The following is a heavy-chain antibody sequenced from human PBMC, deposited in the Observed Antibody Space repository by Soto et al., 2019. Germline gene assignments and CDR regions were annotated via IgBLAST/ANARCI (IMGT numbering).Heavy chain of an antibody. CDR2: INHSGST. D-gene: IGHD3-10*01. CDR3: ARDSHYGSGLNWFDP. CDR1: GGSFSGYY. J-gene: IGHJ5*02. Sequence: SETLSPTCAVYGGSFSGYYWSWIRQPPGKGLEWIGEINHSGSTNYNPSLKSRVTISVDTSKNQFSLKLSSVTAADTAVYYCARDSHYGSGLNWFDPWGQGTLVTVSS. V-gene: IGHV4-34*01.